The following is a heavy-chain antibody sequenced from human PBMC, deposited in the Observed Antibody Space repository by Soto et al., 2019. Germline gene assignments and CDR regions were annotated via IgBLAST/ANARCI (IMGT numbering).Heavy chain of an antibody. Sequence: EVQLVESGGGLVQPGGSLRLSCAASGFTFSSYWMHWVRQAPGKGLVWVSRINIDGSSTSYADSVKGRFTISRDNAKNTLYLQIDSPRADNTAVYYCARVSYYESDYYGMDVWGQGTTVTVSS. V-gene: IGHV3-74*01. CDR1: GFTFSSYW. CDR3: ARVSYYESDYYGMDV. D-gene: IGHD3-22*01. CDR2: INIDGSST. J-gene: IGHJ6*02.